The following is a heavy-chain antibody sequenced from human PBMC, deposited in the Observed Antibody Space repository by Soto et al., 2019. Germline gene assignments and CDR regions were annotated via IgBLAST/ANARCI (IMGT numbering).Heavy chain of an antibody. J-gene: IGHJ6*02. V-gene: IGHV3-21*01. Sequence: EVQLVESGGGLVKPGGSLRLSYAASGFTFSSYSMNWVRQAPGKGLEWVSSISSSSSYIYYADSVKGRFTISRDNAKNSLYLQMNSLRAEDTAVYYCARVHFQGYGDPRAVYYYGMDVWGQGTTVTVSS. CDR1: GFTFSSYS. CDR2: ISSSSSYI. D-gene: IGHD4-17*01. CDR3: ARVHFQGYGDPRAVYYYGMDV.